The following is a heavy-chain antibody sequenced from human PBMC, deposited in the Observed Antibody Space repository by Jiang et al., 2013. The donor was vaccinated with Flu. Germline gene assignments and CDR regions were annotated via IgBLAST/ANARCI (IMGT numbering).Heavy chain of an antibody. V-gene: IGHV4-39*01. CDR2: IYYSGST. D-gene: IGHD6-13*01. CDR3: ARGFSSSWNVVEWFDP. J-gene: IGHJ5*02. Sequence: GLVKPSETLSLTCTVSGASISSSSYYWGWIRQPPGKGLEWIGNIYYSGSTYYNPSLKSRVTISVDTSKNQFSLKLSSVTATDTAVYFCARGFSSSWNVVEWFDPWGQGTLVTVSS. CDR1: GASISSSSYY.